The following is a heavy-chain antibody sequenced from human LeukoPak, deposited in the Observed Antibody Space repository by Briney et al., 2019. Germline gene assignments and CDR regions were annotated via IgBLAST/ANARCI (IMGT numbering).Heavy chain of an antibody. CDR1: GFTFSSYS. CDR2: ISSSSSYI. V-gene: IGHV3-21*01. Sequence: GGSLRLSCAASGFTFSSYSMNWVRQAPGKGLEWVSSISSSSSYIYYADSVKGRFTISRDNAKNSLYLQMNSLRAEDTAVYYCAKGGFGGVPHYYYGMDVWGQGTTVTVSS. J-gene: IGHJ6*02. CDR3: AKGGFGGVPHYYYGMDV. D-gene: IGHD3-16*01.